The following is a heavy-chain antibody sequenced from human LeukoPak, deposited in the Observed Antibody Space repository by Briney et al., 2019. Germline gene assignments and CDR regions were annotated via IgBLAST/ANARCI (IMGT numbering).Heavy chain of an antibody. Sequence: PGGSLRLSCAASGFTFSSYSMNWVRQAPGKGLEWVSSISSSSSYIYYADSVKGRFTTSRDNAKNSLYLQMNSLRAEDTAVYYCAREVATGTVVDYWGQGTLVTVSS. CDR3: AREVATGTVVDY. J-gene: IGHJ4*02. V-gene: IGHV3-21*01. D-gene: IGHD5-12*01. CDR2: ISSSSSYI. CDR1: GFTFSSYS.